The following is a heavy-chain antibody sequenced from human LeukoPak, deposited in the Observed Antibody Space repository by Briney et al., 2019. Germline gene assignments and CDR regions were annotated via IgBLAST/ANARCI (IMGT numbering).Heavy chain of an antibody. CDR2: IKQDGSEK. CDR1: GFTFSSRDW. V-gene: IGHV3-7*01. J-gene: IGHJ6*03. Sequence: GGSLRLSCVASGFTFSSRDWMTWVRQAPGKGLEWVANIKQDGSEKNYVDSVKGRFTISRDNAKNSVDLQMNSLRVEDTAVYYCARVAAAGKGIFVNFYYSMDIWGKGTTVTISS. CDR3: ARVAAAGKGIFVNFYYSMDI. D-gene: IGHD6-13*01.